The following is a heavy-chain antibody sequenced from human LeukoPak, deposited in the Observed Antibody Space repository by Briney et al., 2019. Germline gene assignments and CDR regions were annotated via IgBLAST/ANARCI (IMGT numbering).Heavy chain of an antibody. CDR1: GFIFNNYW. V-gene: IGHV3-7*01. CDR3: ARDAYRDRYFDF. D-gene: IGHD4-11*01. CDR2: IKQGGSEE. Sequence: GGSLRLSCAASGFIFNNYWMSWVRQAPGKGLEWVANIKQGGSEEYYVDSVKGRFTISRDSAKNSVYLQMNSLRAEDTAVYYCARDAYRDRYFDFWGQGSLVTVSS. J-gene: IGHJ4*02.